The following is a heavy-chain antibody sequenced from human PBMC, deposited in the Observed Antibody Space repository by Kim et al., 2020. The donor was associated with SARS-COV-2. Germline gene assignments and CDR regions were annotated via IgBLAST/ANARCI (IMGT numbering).Heavy chain of an antibody. V-gene: IGHV3-23*01. D-gene: IGHD3-3*01. J-gene: IGHJ2*01. Sequence: GRFTISRDNSKNTLYLQMNSLRAEDTAVYYCAREYGQGDFGVVRYWYFDLWGRGTLVTVSS. CDR3: AREYGQGDFGVVRYWYFDL.